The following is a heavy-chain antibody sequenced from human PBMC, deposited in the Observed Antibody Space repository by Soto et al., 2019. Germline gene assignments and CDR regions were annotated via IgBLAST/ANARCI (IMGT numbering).Heavy chain of an antibody. J-gene: IGHJ6*02. CDR2: INPNSGGT. D-gene: IGHD6-13*01. Sequence: ASVKVACKASGYTFTGYYIHWVRQVPGQGLEWMGFINPNSGGTNYAHKFQGRVTMTRDMSVSAAHMELHSLTSDDTATYFCARDGPHIPAVGDVWGQGTTVTVS. CDR3: ARDGPHIPAVGDV. CDR1: GYTFTGYY. V-gene: IGHV1-2*07.